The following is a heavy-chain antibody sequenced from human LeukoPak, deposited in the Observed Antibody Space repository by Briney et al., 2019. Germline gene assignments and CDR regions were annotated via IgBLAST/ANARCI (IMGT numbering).Heavy chain of an antibody. CDR1: GGSFSGYY. CDR2: INHSGST. J-gene: IGHJ4*02. V-gene: IGHV4-34*01. D-gene: IGHD3-16*02. Sequence: SETLSLTCAVYGGSFSGYYWGWIRQPPGKGLEWIGEINHSGSTNYNPSLTSRVTISVDTSKNQFSLKLSSVTAADTAVYYCARERDDYVWGSYRHYYFDYWGQGTLVTVSS. CDR3: ARERDDYVWGSYRHYYFDY.